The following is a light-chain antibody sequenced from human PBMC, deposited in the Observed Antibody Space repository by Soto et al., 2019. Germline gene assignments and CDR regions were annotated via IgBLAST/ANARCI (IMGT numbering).Light chain of an antibody. Sequence: QSVLTQPPSVSAAPGQKVTISCSGRISKIGNNYVSWYQQLPGTAPKLLIYDNDKRPSGIPDRFSGSKSGTSATLGITGLQTVDEADYYCGTWDSSLSAYVFGTGTKRTVL. CDR3: GTWDSSLSAYV. CDR2: DND. CDR1: ISKIGNNY. J-gene: IGLJ1*01. V-gene: IGLV1-51*01.